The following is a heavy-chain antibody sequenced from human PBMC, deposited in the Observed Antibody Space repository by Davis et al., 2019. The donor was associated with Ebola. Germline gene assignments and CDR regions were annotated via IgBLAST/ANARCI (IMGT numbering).Heavy chain of an antibody. CDR3: ARGDYEGWFDP. J-gene: IGHJ5*02. CDR2: INHSGST. V-gene: IGHV4-61*08. D-gene: IGHD4-17*01. CDR1: GGSISSGGYY. Sequence: PSETLSLTCTVSGGSISSGGYYWSWIRQPPGKGLEWIGEINHSGSTNYNPSLKSRVTISVDTSKNQFSLKLGSVTAADTAVYYCARGDYEGWFDPWGQGTLVTVSS.